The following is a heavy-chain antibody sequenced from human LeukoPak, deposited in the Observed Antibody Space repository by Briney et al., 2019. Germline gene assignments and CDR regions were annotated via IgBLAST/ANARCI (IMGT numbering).Heavy chain of an antibody. V-gene: IGHV4-59*08. J-gene: IGHJ2*01. D-gene: IGHD3-10*01. CDR3: ARHMVRGVAGWYFDL. CDR2: IYCSGST. Sequence: PSETLSLTYTVSGGSISTYYWSWIRQSPGKGLEWIGYIYCSGSTNYNPSLKSRVTISVDTSKNQFSLKLSSVTAADTAVYYCARHMVRGVAGWYFDLWGRGTLVTVSS. CDR1: GGSISTYY.